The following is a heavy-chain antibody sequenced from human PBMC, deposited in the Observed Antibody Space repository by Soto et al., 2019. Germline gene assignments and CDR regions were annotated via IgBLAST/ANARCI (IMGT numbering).Heavy chain of an antibody. D-gene: IGHD2-2*01. Sequence: HPGGSLRLSCAASGFTFSSYEMNWVRRAPGKGLEWVSYISSSGSTIYYADSVKGRFTISRDNAKNSLYLQMNSLRAEDTAVYYCASSYVGVVPATIMDVWGQGXTVTVYS. V-gene: IGHV3-48*03. CDR3: ASSYVGVVPATIMDV. CDR1: GFTFSSYE. J-gene: IGHJ6*02. CDR2: ISSSGSTI.